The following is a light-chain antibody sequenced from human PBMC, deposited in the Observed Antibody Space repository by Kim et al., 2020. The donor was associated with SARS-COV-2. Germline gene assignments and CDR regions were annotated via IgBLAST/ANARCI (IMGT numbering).Light chain of an antibody. CDR1: QSLLHSNGNTY. CDR3: MQATQFPRT. V-gene: IGKV2-24*01. J-gene: IGKJ1*01. Sequence: PASISCRSSQSLLHSNGNTYLSWFHQRPGQPPRLLIYKISNRFSGVPDRFIGSGAGTDFTLTINRVEAEDVGIYYCMQATQFPRTFGQGTKLDIK. CDR2: KIS.